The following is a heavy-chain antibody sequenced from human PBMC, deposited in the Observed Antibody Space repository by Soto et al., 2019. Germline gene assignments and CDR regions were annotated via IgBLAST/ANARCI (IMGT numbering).Heavy chain of an antibody. Sequence: GGSLRLSCAASGFTFSSYSMNWVRQAPGKGLEWVSYISSSSTIYYVDSVKGRFTISRYNAMNSLYLQMNRLRAGDTAVYSCARDGNWYFDIWGRGTLVTVSS. CDR3: ARDGNWYFDI. CDR2: ISSSSTI. J-gene: IGHJ2*01. V-gene: IGHV3-48*04. CDR1: GFTFSSYS.